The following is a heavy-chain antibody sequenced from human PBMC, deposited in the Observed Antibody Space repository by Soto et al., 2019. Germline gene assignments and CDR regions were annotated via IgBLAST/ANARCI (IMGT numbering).Heavy chain of an antibody. V-gene: IGHV1-3*01. J-gene: IGHJ5*02. Sequence: QVQLVQSGAEVKKPGASVKVSCKASGYTFTSHAMHWVRQAPGQRLEWMGWINAGNGNTKYSQKFQGRVTITRDTSASTAYMELSSLRSEDTAVYYCARASPKLLWFGEHTNWFDPWGQGTLVTVSS. D-gene: IGHD3-10*01. CDR3: ARASPKLLWFGEHTNWFDP. CDR1: GYTFTSHA. CDR2: INAGNGNT.